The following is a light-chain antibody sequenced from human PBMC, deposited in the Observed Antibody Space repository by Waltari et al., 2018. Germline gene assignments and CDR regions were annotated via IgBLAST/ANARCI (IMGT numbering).Light chain of an antibody. J-gene: IGKJ1*01. CDR3: QQSYSTPQT. Sequence: DIQMTQSPSSLSASIGDRVTITCRASQSISNYLNWYQQEPGKAPKVLIYAASSLQSGVPSRFSGSGSGTHFTLTISSLQPEDFATYHCQQSYSTPQTFGQGTKEEIK. V-gene: IGKV1-39*01. CDR1: QSISNY. CDR2: AAS.